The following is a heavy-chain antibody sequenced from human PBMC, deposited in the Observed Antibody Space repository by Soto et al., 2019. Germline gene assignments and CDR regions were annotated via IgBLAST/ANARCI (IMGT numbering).Heavy chain of an antibody. Sequence: EVQLVESGGGLVQPGGSLRLSCATSGITFSDHDMHWVRQAPGKGLEWLGRSRSRADNYATDYAASVRGRFTFSRDDSKSSLSLQMRSLKTGDTAMYYCVLCVRGLINYWGQGTLVTVSS. CDR3: VLCVRGLINY. CDR2: SRSRADNYAT. J-gene: IGHJ4*02. D-gene: IGHD3-10*01. V-gene: IGHV3-72*01. CDR1: GITFSDHD.